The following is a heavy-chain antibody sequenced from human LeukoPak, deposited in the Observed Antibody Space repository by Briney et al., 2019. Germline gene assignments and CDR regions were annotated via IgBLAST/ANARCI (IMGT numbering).Heavy chain of an antibody. Sequence: GGSLRLSCAAYGFTFSSYSMNWVRQAPGKGLEWVSHITASGTAMFYADSVKGRFTISRDNAKNSLYLQMNSLRDEDTAVYYCASSGSYRFDYWGQGTLVTVSS. CDR2: ITASGTAM. CDR3: ASSGSYRFDY. J-gene: IGHJ4*02. CDR1: GFTFSSYS. V-gene: IGHV3-48*02. D-gene: IGHD1-26*01.